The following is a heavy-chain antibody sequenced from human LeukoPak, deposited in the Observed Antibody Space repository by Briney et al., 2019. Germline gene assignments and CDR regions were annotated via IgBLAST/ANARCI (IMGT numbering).Heavy chain of an antibody. CDR3: ARSYYYDTSNFYVFDY. Sequence: SETLSLTCAVSGYSISSGYSWGWIRQPPGKGLEWIGSLYHSGGTYYNPSLKIRVDISVDTSKNQFSLILTSVTASDTAIYYCARSYYYDTSNFYVFDYWGQGALVTVSS. CDR1: GYSISSGYS. J-gene: IGHJ4*02. V-gene: IGHV4-38-2*01. CDR2: LYHSGGT. D-gene: IGHD3-22*01.